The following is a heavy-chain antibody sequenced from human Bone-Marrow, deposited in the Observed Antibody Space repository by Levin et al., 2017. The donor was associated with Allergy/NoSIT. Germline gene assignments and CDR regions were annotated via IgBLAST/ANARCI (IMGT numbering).Heavy chain of an antibody. Sequence: PGGSLRLSCAASGFTYSSYAMSWVRQAPGKGLEWVSVISGSGVTTYYADSVKGRFTISRDNSKNTVYLQMNSLRVEDTAVYYCAKGRGDSCYSGSDYWGQGTLVTVSS. V-gene: IGHV3-23*01. D-gene: IGHD2-15*01. CDR1: GFTYSSYA. J-gene: IGHJ4*02. CDR3: AKGRGDSCYSGSDY. CDR2: ISGSGVTT.